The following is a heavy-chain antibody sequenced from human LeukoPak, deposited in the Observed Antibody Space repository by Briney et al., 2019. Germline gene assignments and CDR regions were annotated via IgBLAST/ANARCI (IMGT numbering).Heavy chain of an antibody. CDR3: ARAPLHYYDYVWGSYRSKYNWFDP. CDR2: IKQDGSEK. Sequence: GGSLRLSCAASGFTFSIYWMSWVRQAPGKGLEWVANIKQDGSEKYYVDSVKGRFTISRDNAKNSLYLQMNSLRAEDTAVYYCARAPLHYYDYVWGSYRSKYNWFDPWGQGTLVTVSS. D-gene: IGHD3-16*02. J-gene: IGHJ5*02. V-gene: IGHV3-7*01. CDR1: GFTFSIYW.